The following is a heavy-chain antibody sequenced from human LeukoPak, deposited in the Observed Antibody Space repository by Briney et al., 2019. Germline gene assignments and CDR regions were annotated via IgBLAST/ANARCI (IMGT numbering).Heavy chain of an antibody. CDR2: INSDGTIT. Sequence: PGGSLRLSCADSGFTSSNYWMHWGRQAPGKGLVWVSRINSDGTITSYADSVKGRFTISRDNAKNTLYLQMNSLRAEDTAVYYCARGTLGYHYDTSGYHDYWGQGTLVTVSS. J-gene: IGHJ4*02. CDR1: GFTSSNYW. D-gene: IGHD3-22*01. V-gene: IGHV3-74*01. CDR3: ARGTLGYHYDTSGYHDY.